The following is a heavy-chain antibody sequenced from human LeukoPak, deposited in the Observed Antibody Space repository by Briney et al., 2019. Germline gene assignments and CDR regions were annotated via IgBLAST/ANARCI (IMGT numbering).Heavy chain of an antibody. CDR2: INPNSGGT. V-gene: IGHV1-2*02. CDR3: AATSGNADY. J-gene: IGHJ4*02. D-gene: IGHD5-12*01. Sequence: GASVKVSCKTSEYTFTGYYIHWVRQAPGQGLEWTGWINPNSGGTKYAQKFQGRVTVTRDTSISTAYMELSRLRSDDTAVYYCAATSGNADYWGQGTLVTVSS. CDR1: EYTFTGYY.